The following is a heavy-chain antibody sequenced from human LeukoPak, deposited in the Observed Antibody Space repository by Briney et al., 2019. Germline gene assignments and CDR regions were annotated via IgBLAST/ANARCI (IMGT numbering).Heavy chain of an antibody. CDR1: GGSFSGYY. CDR2: IYYSGRT. D-gene: IGHD3-9*01. CDR3: ASAYYDILGGHFDY. V-gene: IGHV4-34*01. Sequence: SETLSLTCAVYGGSFSGYYWGWIRQPPGKGLEWIGSIYYSGRTYYNSSLKSRVTISVDTSKNQFSLKVTSVTAADTAVYYCASAYYDILGGHFDYWGQETLVTVSS. J-gene: IGHJ4*02.